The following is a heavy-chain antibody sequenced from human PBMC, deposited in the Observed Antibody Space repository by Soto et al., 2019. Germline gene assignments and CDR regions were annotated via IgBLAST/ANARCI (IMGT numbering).Heavy chain of an antibody. J-gene: IGHJ4*02. D-gene: IGHD2-15*01. CDR3: ARHLAAGDS. V-gene: IGHV1-46*03. Sequence: QVQLVQSGAEVKKPGASVRVSCKASGYTFTSYYIHWVRQAPGQGLEWMAIVNPTGGSTNYAQKFQGRVTVTFDTSKSTVVMELNSLRYEDTAGYYCARHLAAGDSWGQGTLVTVSS. CDR1: GYTFTSYY. CDR2: VNPTGGST.